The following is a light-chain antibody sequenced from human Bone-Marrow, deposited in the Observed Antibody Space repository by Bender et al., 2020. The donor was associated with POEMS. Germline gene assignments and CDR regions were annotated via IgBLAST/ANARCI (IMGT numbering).Light chain of an antibody. CDR1: SSDVGGYDS. J-gene: IGLJ3*02. CDR3: SSYSGSNLWV. Sequence: QSALTQPPSASGSPGQSVTVSCTGTSSDVGGYDSVAWYQHHPGKAPKLIIYEVTKRPSGVPDRFSGSKSGSTASLTVSGLQTEDEADYYCSSYSGSNLWVFGGGTQLTVL. V-gene: IGLV2-8*01. CDR2: EVT.